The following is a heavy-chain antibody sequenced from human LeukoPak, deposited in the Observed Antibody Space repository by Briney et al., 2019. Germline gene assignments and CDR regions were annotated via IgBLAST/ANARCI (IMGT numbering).Heavy chain of an antibody. Sequence: PGGSLRLSCAVSGFTFSDHFLDWVRQAPGKGLEWVSVIYSGGSTYYADSVKGRFTISRDNSKNTLYLQMNSPRAEDTAVYYCARGTDPYTPFDYWGQGTLVTVSS. V-gene: IGHV3-66*02. D-gene: IGHD1-1*01. CDR1: GFTFSDHF. CDR2: IYSGGST. J-gene: IGHJ4*02. CDR3: ARGTDPYTPFDY.